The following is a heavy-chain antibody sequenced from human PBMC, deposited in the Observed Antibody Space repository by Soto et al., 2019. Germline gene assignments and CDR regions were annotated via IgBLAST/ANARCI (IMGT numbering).Heavy chain of an antibody. CDR3: AKVGYISSSFGMDV. D-gene: IGHD6-13*01. CDR2: ISGSGGST. CDR1: GFTFSSYA. Sequence: EVQLLESGGGLVQPGGSLRLSCAASGFTFSSYAMSWVRQAPGKGLEWVSAISGSGGSTYYADSVKGRFTISRDNSKNTLYLHMNSLRAEDTAVYYCAKVGYISSSFGMDVWGQGTTVTVSS. V-gene: IGHV3-23*01. J-gene: IGHJ6*02.